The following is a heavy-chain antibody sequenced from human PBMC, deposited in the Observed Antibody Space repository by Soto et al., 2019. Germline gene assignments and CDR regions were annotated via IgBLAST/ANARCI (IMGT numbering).Heavy chain of an antibody. CDR2: ISAYNGNT. CDR3: ARDITMVRGVIMSFAY. CDR1: GYTFTSYG. J-gene: IGHJ4*02. D-gene: IGHD3-10*01. Sequence: ASVKVSCKASGYTFTSYGISWVRQAPGQGLEWMGWISAYNGNTKNAQKLQGRVTMTTDTSTSTAYMELSSLRSEDTAVYYCARDITMVRGVIMSFAYWGQGTLVTVSS. V-gene: IGHV1-18*01.